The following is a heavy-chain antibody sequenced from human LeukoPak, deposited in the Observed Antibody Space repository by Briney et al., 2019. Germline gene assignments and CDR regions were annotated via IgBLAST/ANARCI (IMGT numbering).Heavy chain of an antibody. CDR1: GYTFTTFG. CDR3: ARLGSDCGGGNCY. D-gene: IGHD2-15*01. J-gene: IGHJ4*02. V-gene: IGHV1-18*01. Sequence: ASVKVSCKASGYTFTTFGITWVRQAPGQGLEWMGWINTYNGNTNYAQNLQGSVTMTTDTSTSTAYMELRSLTSDDTAVYYCARLGSDCGGGNCYWGQGTLVTVSP. CDR2: INTYNGNT.